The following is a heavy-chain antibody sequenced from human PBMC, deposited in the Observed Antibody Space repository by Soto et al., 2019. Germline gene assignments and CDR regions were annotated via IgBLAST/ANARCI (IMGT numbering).Heavy chain of an antibody. D-gene: IGHD6-13*01. J-gene: IGHJ1*01. CDR2: ISGYNGNT. CDR3: ARGGSSWSAEYYQH. CDR1: GYIFTNYG. V-gene: IGHV1-18*01. Sequence: QVRLVQSGAEVKQPGASVKVSCKASGYIFTNYGISWVRQAPGQGPEWMGWISGYNGNTKYAQTVQGRVTMTTDTSTSTAYMELRSLRSDDTAVYYCARGGSSWSAEYYQHWGQGTLVVVSS.